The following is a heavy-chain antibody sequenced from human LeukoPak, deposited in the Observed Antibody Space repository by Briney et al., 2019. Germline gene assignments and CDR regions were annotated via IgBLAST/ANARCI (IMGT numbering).Heavy chain of an antibody. V-gene: IGHV3-23*01. CDR1: GFTFSNYA. D-gene: IGHD4-17*01. CDR3: AKEGGDYGDYDSI. J-gene: IGHJ4*02. Sequence: GGSLRLSCAASGFTFSNYALSWVRQAPGKGLEWVSDISGSGGSTYYADSVKGRFTISRDNSKNTLYLQMNSLRAEDTAVYYCAKEGGDYGDYDSIWGQGTLVTVSS. CDR2: ISGSGGST.